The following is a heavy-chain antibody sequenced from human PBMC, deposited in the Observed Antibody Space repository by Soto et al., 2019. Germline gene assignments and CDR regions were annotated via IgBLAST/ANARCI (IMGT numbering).Heavy chain of an antibody. D-gene: IGHD3-9*01. Sequence: ASVKVSCKASGYTFTSYDINWVRQATGQGLEWMGWMNPNSSNTGYAQKFQGRVTMTRNTSISTAYMELSSLRSEDTAVYYCASCPAVYDILTGYYEGLAFDIWGQGTMVTVSS. CDR2: MNPNSSNT. CDR3: ASCPAVYDILTGYYEGLAFDI. J-gene: IGHJ3*02. V-gene: IGHV1-8*01. CDR1: GYTFTSYD.